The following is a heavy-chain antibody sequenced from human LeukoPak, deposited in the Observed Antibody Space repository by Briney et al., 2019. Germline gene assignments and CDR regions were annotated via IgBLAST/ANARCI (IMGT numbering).Heavy chain of an antibody. CDR3: VRGAYYAAY. CDR1: TFTLRDFW. D-gene: IGHD2/OR15-2a*01. Sequence: PGGSLRLSCAASTFTLRDFWMSWVRQTPGKGLEWVANIKHDGSEKSYLGSVEGRFIISRDNVKNTLYLQMNSLRVEDTGVYYCVRGAYYAAYWGRGTLVTVSS. V-gene: IGHV3-7*01. CDR2: IKHDGSEK. J-gene: IGHJ4*02.